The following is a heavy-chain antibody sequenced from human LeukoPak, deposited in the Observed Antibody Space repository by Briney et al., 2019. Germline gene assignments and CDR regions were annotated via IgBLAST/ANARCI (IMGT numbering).Heavy chain of an antibody. V-gene: IGHV3-23*01. D-gene: IGHD2-2*02. J-gene: IGHJ4*02. CDR3: AKASSSVPAATPYMVY. CDR1: GFTFSSYA. Sequence: GSLRLSCAASGFTFSSYAMSWVRQAPGKGLEWVSAISGSGGSTYYADSVKGRFTISRDNYKNTLYLQMNRLRAEDTAVYYCAKASSSVPAATPYMVYWGQGTLVTVSS. CDR2: ISGSGGST.